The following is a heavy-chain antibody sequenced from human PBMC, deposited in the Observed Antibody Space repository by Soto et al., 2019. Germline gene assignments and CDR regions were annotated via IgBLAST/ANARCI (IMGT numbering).Heavy chain of an antibody. CDR2: ISYSGTT. CDR3: ASSGLKYDSSGYYQYYFDY. D-gene: IGHD3-22*01. CDR1: GGSVGSGTYH. Sequence: PSETLSLTCSVSGGSVGSGTYHWNWIRQPPGKGLEWIASISYSGTTNYSPSLSSRVAISADSSSHFSLRLNSVAAADAAVYFCASSGLKYDSSGYYQYYFDYWGPGTQVTVPS. V-gene: IGHV4-61*03. J-gene: IGHJ4*02.